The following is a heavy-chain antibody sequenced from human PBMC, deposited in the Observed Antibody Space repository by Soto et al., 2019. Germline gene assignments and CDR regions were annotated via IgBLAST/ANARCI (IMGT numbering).Heavy chain of an antibody. CDR2: IYSGGST. D-gene: IGHD3-16*02. CDR1: GFTVSSNY. Sequence: EVQLVETGGGLIQPGGSLRLSCAASGFTVSSNYMSWVRQAPGKGLEWVSVIYSGGSTYYADSVKGRFTISRDNSKNTLYLQMNSLRAEDTAVYYCARAKRLGELSLGPNWFDPWGQGTLVTVSS. V-gene: IGHV3-53*02. CDR3: ARAKRLGELSLGPNWFDP. J-gene: IGHJ5*02.